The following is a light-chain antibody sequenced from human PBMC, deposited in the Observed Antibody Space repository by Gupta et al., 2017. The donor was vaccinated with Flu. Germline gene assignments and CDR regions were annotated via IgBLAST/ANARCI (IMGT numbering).Light chain of an antibody. J-gene: IGLJ3*02. Sequence: NFMLTHPHSVSDSPGKTVTISCTRSSGNIASNFMQWYQQRPGSAPTTVSYEDDQRPSGVPDRFSGSIDSSSNPASLTISGLKTEDEADYYCQSFDASTWVFGGGTKLT. CDR1: SGNIASNF. CDR3: QSFDASTWV. V-gene: IGLV6-57*03. CDR2: EDD.